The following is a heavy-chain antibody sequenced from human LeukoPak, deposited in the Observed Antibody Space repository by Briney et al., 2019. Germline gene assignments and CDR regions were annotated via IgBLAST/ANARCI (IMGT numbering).Heavy chain of an antibody. J-gene: IGHJ3*02. V-gene: IGHV3-74*01. CDR2: IKTDGSST. Sequence: GGSLRLSCAATGFTFSSYWMDWVRQAPGKGLVWVSRIKTDGSSTSYADSVKGRFTISRDNAKNTLYMQMNSLRAEDTAVYYCARVIVTGYYDAFDIWGQGTMVTVSS. CDR3: ARVIVTGYYDAFDI. D-gene: IGHD3-9*01. CDR1: GFTFSSYW.